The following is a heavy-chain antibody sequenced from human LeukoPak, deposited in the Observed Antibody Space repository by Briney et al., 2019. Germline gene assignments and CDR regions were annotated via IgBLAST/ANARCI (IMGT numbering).Heavy chain of an antibody. J-gene: IGHJ4*02. Sequence: GGSLRLSCAASGFTFSSYWMSWVRQAPGKGLXXXXVISYDGSNKYYAHSVKGRFTISRDNSKNTLYLQMNSLRAEDTAVYYCAREAESAVAGSYYFDYWGQGTLVTVSS. CDR2: ISYDGSNK. CDR1: GFTFSSYW. V-gene: IGHV3-30*03. D-gene: IGHD6-19*01. CDR3: AREAESAVAGSYYFDY.